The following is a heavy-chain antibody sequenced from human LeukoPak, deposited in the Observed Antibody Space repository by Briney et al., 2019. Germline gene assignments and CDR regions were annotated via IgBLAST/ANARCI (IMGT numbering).Heavy chain of an antibody. J-gene: IGHJ4*02. CDR3: ARDRNPITMVRGVIIDY. CDR2: IWYDGSNK. D-gene: IGHD3-10*01. V-gene: IGHV3-33*01. CDR1: GFTFSSYG. Sequence: PGRSLRLSCAASGFTFSSYGMHWVRQAPGKGLEWVAVIWYDGSNKYYADSVKGRFTISRDNSKNTLYLQMNSPRAEDSAVYYCARDRNPITMVRGVIIDYWGQGTLVTVSS.